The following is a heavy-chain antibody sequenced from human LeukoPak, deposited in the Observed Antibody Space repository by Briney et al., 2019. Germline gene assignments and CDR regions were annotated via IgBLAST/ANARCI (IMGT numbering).Heavy chain of an antibody. V-gene: IGHV3-23*01. Sequence: GGSLRLSCVGSGFRFSRYAMSWVRQAPGKGLEWVATIHYIRDGPYYADSVEGRFTISRDDSKDTVYLQMNSLRVEDTAIYYCARCVTGWPNWFAPWGQGTLVTVSS. CDR1: GFRFSRYA. J-gene: IGHJ5*02. CDR2: IHYIRDGP. CDR3: ARCVTGWPNWFAP. D-gene: IGHD6-19*01.